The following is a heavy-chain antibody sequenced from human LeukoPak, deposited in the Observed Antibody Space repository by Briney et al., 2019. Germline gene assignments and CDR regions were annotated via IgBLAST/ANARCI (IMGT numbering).Heavy chain of an antibody. Sequence: PGGSLRLSCAASGFTFSTYWMHWVRQPPGKGLVWVSRINSDGSSTTYADSVKGRFTISRDNASTTLYLQMNSLRAEDTAVYYCVSGYYYGSGSPDYWGQGTLVTVSS. CDR3: VSGYYYGSGSPDY. J-gene: IGHJ4*02. D-gene: IGHD3-10*01. V-gene: IGHV3-74*01. CDR1: GFTFSTYW. CDR2: INSDGSST.